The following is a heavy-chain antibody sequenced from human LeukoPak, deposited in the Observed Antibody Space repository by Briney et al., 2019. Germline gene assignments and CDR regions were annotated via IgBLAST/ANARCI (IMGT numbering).Heavy chain of an antibody. Sequence: GGSLRLSCAASGLSLSSNNMHWVRQAPGGGLEWISYISAASGTIYSADSLKGRFTNSRDNARNLLYLQMNSLRPEDTAVYYCARDLGLRRMIWGRGTLVVVSS. CDR1: GLSLSSNN. J-gene: IGHJ2*01. CDR3: ARDLGLRRMI. V-gene: IGHV3-48*04. CDR2: ISAASGTI.